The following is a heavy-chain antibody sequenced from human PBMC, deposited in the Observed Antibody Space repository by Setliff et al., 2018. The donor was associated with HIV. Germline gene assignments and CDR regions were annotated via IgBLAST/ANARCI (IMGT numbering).Heavy chain of an antibody. CDR3: ARIRLGDYYDSSGPYDY. D-gene: IGHD3-22*01. V-gene: IGHV2-70*11. CDR1: GFSLSTSGMC. CDR2: IDWDDDK. Sequence: SGPTLVNPTQTLTLTCTFSGFSLSTSGMCVTWIRQPPGKALEWLARIDWDDDKYYSTSLKTRLTISKDTFKNQVVLTMTNMDPVDTATYYCARIRLGDYYDSSGPYDYWGQGTLVTVSS. J-gene: IGHJ4*02.